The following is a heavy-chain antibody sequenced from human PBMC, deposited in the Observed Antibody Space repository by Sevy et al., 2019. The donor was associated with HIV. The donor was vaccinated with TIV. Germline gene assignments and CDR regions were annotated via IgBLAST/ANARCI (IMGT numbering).Heavy chain of an antibody. CDR3: ARDKTILEGRYGMDV. J-gene: IGHJ6*02. V-gene: IGHV3-21*01. CDR2: ISSGSGYI. D-gene: IGHD3-3*01. CDR1: GFSFSDYN. Sequence: GGSLRLSCAASGFSFSDYNMNWVRQAPGKGLEWVSFISSGSGYIYYADSMKGRFTISRDNAKNSLYLQLNSLRAEDTAVYYCARDKTILEGRYGMDVWDQGTTVTVSS.